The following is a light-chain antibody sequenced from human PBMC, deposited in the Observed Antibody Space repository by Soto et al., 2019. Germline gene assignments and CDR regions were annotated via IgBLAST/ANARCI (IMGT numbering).Light chain of an antibody. J-gene: IGKJ1*01. Sequence: EIVMTQSPAPLSVSPGERATLSCMASQSVSSNLAWYQQKPGQAPRLLIYGASTRATGIPARFSGSGSGTECTLTISSLQSEDVAVYYCQQYNNWPRTLGEGTKVDIK. V-gene: IGKV3-15*01. CDR2: GAS. CDR3: QQYNNWPRT. CDR1: QSVSSN.